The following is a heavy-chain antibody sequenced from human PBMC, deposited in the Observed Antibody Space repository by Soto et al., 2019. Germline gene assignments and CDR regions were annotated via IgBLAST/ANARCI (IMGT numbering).Heavy chain of an antibody. Sequence: ASVKVSCKASGGTFSSYAISWVRQAPGQGLEWMGGIIPIFGTANYAQKFQGRVTITADESTSTAYMELSSLRSEDTAVYYCARRGPYVVVTGYYYYGMDVWGQGTTVTVSS. V-gene: IGHV1-69*13. CDR1: GGTFSSYA. J-gene: IGHJ6*02. CDR3: ARRGPYVVVTGYYYYGMDV. CDR2: IIPIFGTA. D-gene: IGHD2-21*02.